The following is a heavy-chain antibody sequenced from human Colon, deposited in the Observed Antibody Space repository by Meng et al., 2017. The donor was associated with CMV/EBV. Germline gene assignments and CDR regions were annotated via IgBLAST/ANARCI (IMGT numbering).Heavy chain of an antibody. CDR2: IRSDGSAT. Sequence: QVELIQAGRGVKEPGASVKVSCKTSGYPFSDYYMHWVRQAPGQGLEWMGWIRSDGSATNYAQKFRGRVTMTRDASVSTAYMELSGLTSDDTAVYFCVRSSGWSLFDYWGPGALVTVSS. J-gene: IGHJ4*02. V-gene: IGHV1-2*02. CDR1: GYPFSDYY. D-gene: IGHD6-19*01. CDR3: VRSSGWSLFDY.